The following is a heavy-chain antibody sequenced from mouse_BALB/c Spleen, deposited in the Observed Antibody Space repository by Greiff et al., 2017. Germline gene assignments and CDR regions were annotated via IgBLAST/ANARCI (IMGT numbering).Heavy chain of an antibody. CDR1: GFSLTSYG. J-gene: IGHJ4*01. Sequence: QVQLQQSGPGLVAPSQSLSITCTVSGFSLTSYGVHWVRQPPGKGLEWLGVIWAGGSTNYNSALMSRLSISKDNSKSQVFLKMNSLQTDDTAMYYCARPGGNPYYYAMDYWGQGTSVTVSS. CDR2: IWAGGST. D-gene: IGHD2-1*01. CDR3: ARPGGNPYYYAMDY. V-gene: IGHV2-9*02.